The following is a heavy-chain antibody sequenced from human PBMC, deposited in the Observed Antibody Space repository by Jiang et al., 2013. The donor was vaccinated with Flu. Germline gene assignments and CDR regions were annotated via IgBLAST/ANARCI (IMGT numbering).Heavy chain of an antibody. J-gene: IGHJ3*02. CDR2: ISYDGSNK. D-gene: IGHD3-10*01. CDR3: ARDQLWFGELFSAFDI. Sequence: VQLVESGGGVVQPGRSLRLSCAASGFTFSSYAMHWVRQAPGKGLEWVAVISYDGSNKYYADSVKGRFTISRDNSKNTLYLQMNSLRAEDTAVYYCARDQLWFGELFSAFDIWGQGTMVTVSS. CDR1: GFTFSSYA. V-gene: IGHV3-30-3*01.